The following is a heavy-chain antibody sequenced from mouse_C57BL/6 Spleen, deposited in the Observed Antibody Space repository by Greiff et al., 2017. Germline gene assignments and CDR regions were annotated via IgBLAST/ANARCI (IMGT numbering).Heavy chain of an antibody. V-gene: IGHV1-22*01. Sequence: EVQGVESGPELVKPGASVKMSCKASGHTFTDYNMHWVKQSHGKSLEWIGYINPNNGGTSYNQKFKGKATLTVNKSSSTAYMELRSLTSEDSAVYYCASTGRGDGFAYWGQGTLVTVSA. CDR2: INPNNGGT. CDR3: ASTGRGDGFAY. CDR1: GHTFTDYN. J-gene: IGHJ3*01.